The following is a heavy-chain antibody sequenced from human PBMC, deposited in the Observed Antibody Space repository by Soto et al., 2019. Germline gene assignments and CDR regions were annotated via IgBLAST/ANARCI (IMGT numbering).Heavy chain of an antibody. CDR1: GDSISSATHY. V-gene: IGHV4-31*03. CDR3: ARWRKNYYYYGMDV. CDR2: VSSSGNS. D-gene: IGHD3-3*01. J-gene: IGHJ6*02. Sequence: PSETLSLTCTVSGDSISSATHYWNWIRQHPGKGLEWIGYVSSSGNSYYSPSLKGRVFMSVDTSKNLFSLKLSSVTASDTAMYYCARWRKNYYYYGMDVWGQGTTVTVSS.